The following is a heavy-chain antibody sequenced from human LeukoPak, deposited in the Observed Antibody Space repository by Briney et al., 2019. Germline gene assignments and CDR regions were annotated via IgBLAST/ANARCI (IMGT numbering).Heavy chain of an antibody. Sequence: PGGPLRLSCAASGFTFSSYAMSWVRQAPGKGLEWVSVITSSGGSTYYADSVKGRFTISRDNSKNTLYLQMNSLRAEDTAVYYCAKGVSSVVYALNWFDPWGQGTLVTVSS. CDR3: AKGVSSVVYALNWFDP. V-gene: IGHV3-23*01. J-gene: IGHJ5*02. D-gene: IGHD2-8*02. CDR2: ITSSGGST. CDR1: GFTFSSYA.